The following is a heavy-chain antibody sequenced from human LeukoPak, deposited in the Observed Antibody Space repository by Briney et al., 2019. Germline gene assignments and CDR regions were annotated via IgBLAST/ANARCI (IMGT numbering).Heavy chain of an antibody. J-gene: IGHJ4*02. CDR3: ARLVVTPSGYFDY. Sequence: SETLSLTCTVSGGSISSSSYYWGWIRQPPGKGLEWIGSIYYSGSTYYNPSLKSRVTISVDTSKNQFSLKLSSVTAADTAVYYCARLVVTPSGYFDYWGQGTLVAVSS. D-gene: IGHD2-8*02. CDR2: IYYSGST. V-gene: IGHV4-39*07. CDR1: GGSISSSSYY.